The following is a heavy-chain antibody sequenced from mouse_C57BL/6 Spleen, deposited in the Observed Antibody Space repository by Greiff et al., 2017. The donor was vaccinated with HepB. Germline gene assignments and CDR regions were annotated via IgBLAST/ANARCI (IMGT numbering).Heavy chain of an antibody. Sequence: QVQLKQSGAELVRPGSSVKLSCKASGYTFTSYWMDWVKQRPGQGLEWIGNIYPSDSETHYNQKFKDKATLTVDKSSSTAYMQLSSLTSEDSAVYYCARGSGSSYGYFDYWGQGTTLTVSS. CDR1: GYTFTSYW. J-gene: IGHJ2*01. V-gene: IGHV1-61*01. CDR2: IYPSDSET. D-gene: IGHD1-1*01. CDR3: ARGSGSSYGYFDY.